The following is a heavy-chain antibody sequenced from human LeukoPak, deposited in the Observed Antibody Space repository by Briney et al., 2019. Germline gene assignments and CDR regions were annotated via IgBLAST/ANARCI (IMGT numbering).Heavy chain of an antibody. CDR3: ARAPYSSSWLN. D-gene: IGHD6-13*01. Sequence: SETLSLTCAVYGASFSGYYWSWVRQPPGKGLEWLGEINHSGSTNYNPSLKSRVTISVDTSKTQFSLKLSSVTAADRAVYYCARAPYSSSWLNWGQGTLVTVSS. CDR2: INHSGST. V-gene: IGHV4-34*01. J-gene: IGHJ4*02. CDR1: GASFSGYY.